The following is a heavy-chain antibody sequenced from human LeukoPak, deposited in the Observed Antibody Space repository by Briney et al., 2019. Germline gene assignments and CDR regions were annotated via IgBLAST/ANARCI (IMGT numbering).Heavy chain of an antibody. D-gene: IGHD6-13*01. V-gene: IGHV4-59*08. CDR2: IYYSGST. CDR1: GGSISSYY. J-gene: IGHJ4*02. Sequence: SETLSLTCTVSGGSISSYYWNWIRQPPGKGLEWIGYIYYSGSTNYNPSLKSRVTILLDTSKNQFSLKLSSVTAADTAVYYCARQGIAAPPSYWGQGTLVTVSS. CDR3: ARQGIAAPPSY.